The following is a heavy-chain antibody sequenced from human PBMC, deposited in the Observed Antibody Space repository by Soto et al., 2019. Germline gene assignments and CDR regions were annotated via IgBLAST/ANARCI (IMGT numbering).Heavy chain of an antibody. D-gene: IGHD6-13*01. CDR2: IWYDGSNK. J-gene: IGHJ6*02. V-gene: IGHV3-33*01. CDR3: ARADEVIAAAGQSYYGMDA. Sequence: GGSLRLSCAASGFTFSSYGMHWVRQAPGKGLEWVAVIWYDGSNKYYADSVKGRFTISRDNSKNTLYLQMNSLRAEDTAVYYCARADEVIAAAGQSYYGMDAWGQGTTVTVSS. CDR1: GFTFSSYG.